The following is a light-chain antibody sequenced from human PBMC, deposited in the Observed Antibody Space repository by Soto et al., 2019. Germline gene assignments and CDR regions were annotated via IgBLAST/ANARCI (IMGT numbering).Light chain of an antibody. CDR2: AAS. V-gene: IGKV1-9*01. J-gene: IGKJ4*02. CDR1: QGISRY. CDR3: QQLNTYPVT. Sequence: IQLPQSPSSLSASVGDSVTITCRASQGISRYVSWYQQKPGRAPKLLISAASTLQSGVPARFSGSGSLTDVTLSITSLQPEDFATYYCQQLNTYPVTCGGGTKVEIK.